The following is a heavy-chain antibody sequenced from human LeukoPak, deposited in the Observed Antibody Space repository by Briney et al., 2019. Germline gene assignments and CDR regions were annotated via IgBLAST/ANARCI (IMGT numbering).Heavy chain of an antibody. J-gene: IGHJ3*02. D-gene: IGHD3-22*01. Sequence: PSETLSLTCAVYGGSFSGYYWSWIRQPPGKGLEWIGEINHSGSTNYNPSLKSRVTISVGTSKNQFSLKLSSVTAADTAVYYCARVAYDSSGSRAFDIWGQGTMVTVSS. CDR3: ARVAYDSSGSRAFDI. V-gene: IGHV4-34*01. CDR2: INHSGST. CDR1: GGSFSGYY.